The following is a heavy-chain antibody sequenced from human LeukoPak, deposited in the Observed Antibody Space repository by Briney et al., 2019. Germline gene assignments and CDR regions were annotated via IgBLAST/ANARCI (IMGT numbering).Heavy chain of an antibody. CDR1: GGSISSSSYY. V-gene: IGHV4-39*07. CDR3: ARVTLHDYGGNFDY. J-gene: IGHJ4*02. CDR2: IYYSGST. Sequence: SETLSLTCTVSGGSISSSSYYWGWIRQPPGKGLEWIGSIYYSGSTYYNPSLKSRVTISVDTSKNQFSLKLSSVTAADTAVYYCARVTLHDYGGNFDYWGQGTLVTVSS. D-gene: IGHD4-23*01.